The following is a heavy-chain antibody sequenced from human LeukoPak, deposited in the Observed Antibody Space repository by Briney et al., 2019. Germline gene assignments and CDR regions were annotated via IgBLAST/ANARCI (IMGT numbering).Heavy chain of an antibody. Sequence: SETLSLTCTVSGGSISSYYWSWIRQPPGKGLEWIGYIYYSGSTNYKSSLKSRVTISVDTSKNQFSLKLSSVTAADTAMYYCARGGTYRGGADYWGQGTLVTVSS. CDR1: GGSISSYY. J-gene: IGHJ4*02. V-gene: IGHV4-59*01. CDR2: IYYSGST. D-gene: IGHD4-11*01. CDR3: ARGGTYRGGADY.